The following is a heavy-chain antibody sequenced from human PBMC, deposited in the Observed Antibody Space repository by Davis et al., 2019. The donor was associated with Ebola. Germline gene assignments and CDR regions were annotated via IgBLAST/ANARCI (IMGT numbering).Heavy chain of an antibody. D-gene: IGHD3-22*01. CDR3: AKDMYDTNYYGMDV. Sequence: GESLKISCAASGFSFGDYGMHWVRQAPGKGLEWVSVISGYGGRTYYADSVKGRFTISRDNSKNSLYLQMNSLRSDDTALYYCAKDMYDTNYYGMDVWGQGTTVTVSS. CDR1: GFSFGDYG. CDR2: ISGYGGRT. J-gene: IGHJ6*02. V-gene: IGHV3-43*02.